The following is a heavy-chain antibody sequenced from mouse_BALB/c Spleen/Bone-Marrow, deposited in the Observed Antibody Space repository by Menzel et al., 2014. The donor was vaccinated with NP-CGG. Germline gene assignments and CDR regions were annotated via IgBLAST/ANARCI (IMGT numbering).Heavy chain of an antibody. CDR2: IRNKANGYTT. V-gene: IGHV7-3*02. CDR1: GFTFTDYY. Sequence: EVKLQESGGGLVQPGGSLRLSCATSGFTFTDYYMSWVRQPPGKALEWLGFIRNKANGYTTEYSASVKGRFTISRDNSQSILYLQMNTLRAEDSATYYCARGGNDLDYWGQGTTLTVSP. J-gene: IGHJ2*01. CDR3: ARGGNDLDY. D-gene: IGHD2-3*01.